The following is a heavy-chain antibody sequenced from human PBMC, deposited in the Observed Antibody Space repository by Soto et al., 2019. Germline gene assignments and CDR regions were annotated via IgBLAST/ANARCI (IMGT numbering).Heavy chain of an antibody. CDR1: GGSISSYY. CDR3: ARWIQLAGNWLDP. D-gene: IGHD5-18*01. CDR2: IYYSGST. J-gene: IGHJ5*02. V-gene: IGHV4-59*08. Sequence: SETLSLTCTVSGGSISSYYWSWIRQPPGKGLEWIGYIYYSGSTNYNPSLKSRVTISVDTSKNQFSLKLSSVTAADTAVYYCARWIQLAGNWLDPWGQGTLVTVSS.